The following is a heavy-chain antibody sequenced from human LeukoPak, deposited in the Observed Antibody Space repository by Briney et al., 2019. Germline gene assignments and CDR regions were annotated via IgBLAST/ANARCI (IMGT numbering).Heavy chain of an antibody. CDR3: ARENSQYQLLSHYYYYYYMDV. Sequence: GGSLRLSCAASGFTFSSYWMSWVRQAPGKGLEWVANIKQDGSEKYYVDSVKGRFTISRDNAKNSLYLQVNSLRAEDTAVYYCARENSQYQLLSHYYYYYYMDVWGKGTTVTVSS. CDR1: GFTFSSYW. D-gene: IGHD2-2*01. J-gene: IGHJ6*03. CDR2: IKQDGSEK. V-gene: IGHV3-7*01.